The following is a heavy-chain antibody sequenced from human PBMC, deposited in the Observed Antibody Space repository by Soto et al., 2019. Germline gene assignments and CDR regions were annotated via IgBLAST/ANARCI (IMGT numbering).Heavy chain of an antibody. Sequence: SETLSLTCAVSGGSISSGGYSWSWIRQPPGKGLEWIGYIYHSGSTYYNPSLKSRVTISVDRSKNQFSLKLSSVTAADTAVYYCAREGTAAGAWFDPWGQRTLVTVSS. D-gene: IGHD6-13*01. CDR3: AREGTAAGAWFDP. J-gene: IGHJ5*02. V-gene: IGHV4-30-2*01. CDR1: GGSISSGGYS. CDR2: IYHSGST.